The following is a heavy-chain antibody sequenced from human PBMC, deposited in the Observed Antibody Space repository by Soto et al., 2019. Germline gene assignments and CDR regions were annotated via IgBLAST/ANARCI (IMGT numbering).Heavy chain of an antibody. V-gene: IGHV4-59*08. D-gene: IGHD5-18*01. CDR3: ARLVWSYGTWFDP. CDR2: IYYSGST. CDR1: GGSISSYY. J-gene: IGHJ5*02. Sequence: QVQLQESGPGLVKPSETLSLTCTVSGGSISSYYWSWIRQPPGKGLEWIGYIYYSGSTNYNPSRQSRVTISVDTSKTQFSLKLSSVTAADTAVYYCARLVWSYGTWFDPWGQGTLVTVSS.